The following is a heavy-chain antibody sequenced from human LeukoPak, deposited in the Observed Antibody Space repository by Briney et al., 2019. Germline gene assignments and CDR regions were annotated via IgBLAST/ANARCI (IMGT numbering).Heavy chain of an antibody. CDR2: ISWNSGTI. Sequence: GGSLRLSCAASKFTVDDYAIHWVRQGPGKGLEWVSGISWNSGTIGYADSVKGRFTISRGNAKNSLYLQLSSLRPEDTALYYCAKDSADGYRAYYFGMDVWGQGTTVTVSS. J-gene: IGHJ6*02. CDR3: AKDSADGYRAYYFGMDV. D-gene: IGHD5-24*01. V-gene: IGHV3-9*01. CDR1: KFTVDDYA.